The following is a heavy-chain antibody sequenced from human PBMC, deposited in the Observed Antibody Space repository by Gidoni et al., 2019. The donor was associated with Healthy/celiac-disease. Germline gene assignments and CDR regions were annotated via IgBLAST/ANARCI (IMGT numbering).Heavy chain of an antibody. V-gene: IGHV4-39*01. CDR1: GGSISSSSYY. J-gene: IGHJ2*01. Sequence: QLQLQESGPGLVKPSETLSLTCTVSGGSISSSSYYWGWIRQPPGKGLEWIGSIYYSGSTYYNPSLKSRVTISVDTSKNQFSLKLSSVTAADTAVYYCARPHWDYDSSGYYLGDWYFDLWGRGTLVTVSS. CDR3: ARPHWDYDSSGYYLGDWYFDL. D-gene: IGHD3-22*01. CDR2: IYYSGST.